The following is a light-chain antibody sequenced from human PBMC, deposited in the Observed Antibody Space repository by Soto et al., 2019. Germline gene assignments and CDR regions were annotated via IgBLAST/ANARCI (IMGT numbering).Light chain of an antibody. CDR3: QSFDKYLSAVV. Sequence: QSVLTQPPSESGTPGQRVTISCSGSRSNIGSNTVNWYQQVPGTAPKFLIYDNTNRPSGVPARFSGSKSGTSASLAISGLQADDEADYYCQSFDKYLSAVVFGGGTQLTVL. CDR1: RSNIGSNT. CDR2: DNT. V-gene: IGLV1-44*01. J-gene: IGLJ2*01.